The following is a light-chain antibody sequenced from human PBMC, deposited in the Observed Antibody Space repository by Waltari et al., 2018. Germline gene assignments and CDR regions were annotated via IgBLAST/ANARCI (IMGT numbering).Light chain of an antibody. CDR2: DDY. CDR1: RGPIDRNS. CDR3: LSFDNTLWV. J-gene: IGLJ3*02. Sequence: LTHPHPVLTPPRWTFPISRTRARGPIDRNSVQSYQPRPGRSPTTVIYDDYQRPSGVPTRFSASIDRASNSASLTIAGLTTEDEADYYCLSFDNTLWVFGGGTKLTVL. V-gene: IGLV6-57*01.